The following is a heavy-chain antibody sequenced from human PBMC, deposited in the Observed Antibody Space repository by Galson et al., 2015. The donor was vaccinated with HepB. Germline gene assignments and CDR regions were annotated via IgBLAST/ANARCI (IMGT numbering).Heavy chain of an antibody. CDR2: IYSSGHSV. Sequence: SLRLSCAASGFTFSAYEMHWVRQAPGKGLEWVSYIYSSGHSVSYSDYVKGRFTISRDNAKNSLYLQMNSLRAEDTAVYYCVRDMREGAVNFDYWGQGALVTVSS. CDR1: GFTFSAYE. J-gene: IGHJ4*02. CDR3: VRDMREGAVNFDY. V-gene: IGHV3-48*03. D-gene: IGHD1-26*01.